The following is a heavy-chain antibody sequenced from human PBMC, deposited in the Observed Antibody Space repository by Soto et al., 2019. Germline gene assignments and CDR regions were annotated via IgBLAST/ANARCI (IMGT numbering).Heavy chain of an antibody. CDR1: GFNFSNDA. CDR3: ATFMKVNGKGWRRAYEY. CDR2: ISSSVGTT. J-gene: IGHJ4*02. V-gene: IGHV3-23*01. D-gene: IGHD3-22*01. Sequence: VVSLILSCSTSGFNFSNDAISWFRQAPVDRLEWVSFISSSVGTTYYSYSVKVRFTISIDNSRNTVFLQMNTLGAEDTAIYYCATFMKVNGKGWRRAYEYWGQGNRVTVSS.